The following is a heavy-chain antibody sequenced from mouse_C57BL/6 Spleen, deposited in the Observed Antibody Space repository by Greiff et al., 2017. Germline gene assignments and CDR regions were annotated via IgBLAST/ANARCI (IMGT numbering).Heavy chain of an antibody. V-gene: IGHV1-55*01. Sequence: VQLQQPGAELVKPGASVKMSCKASGYTFTSYWITWVKQRPGQGLEWIGDIYPGSGSTNYNERFKSKATLTVDTSSSTAYIQLSSLTSEYSAVYYCARDLGSPFYFDYWGQGTTLTVSS. CDR1: GYTFTSYW. J-gene: IGHJ2*01. D-gene: IGHD1-1*01. CDR2: IYPGSGST. CDR3: ARDLGSPFYFDY.